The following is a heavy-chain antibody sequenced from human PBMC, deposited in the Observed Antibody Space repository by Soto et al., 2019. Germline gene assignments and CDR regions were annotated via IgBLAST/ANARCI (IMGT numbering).Heavy chain of an antibody. Sequence: PSETLSLTCTVSGGSISSYYWSWIRQPPGKGLEWIGYIYYSGSTNYNPSLKSRVTISVDTSKNQFSLKLNSVTAADTAVYYCARPHGGSSGWDNWFDPWGQGTLVTVSS. CDR2: IYYSGST. CDR1: GGSISSYY. D-gene: IGHD6-25*01. J-gene: IGHJ5*02. CDR3: ARPHGGSSGWDNWFDP. V-gene: IGHV4-59*01.